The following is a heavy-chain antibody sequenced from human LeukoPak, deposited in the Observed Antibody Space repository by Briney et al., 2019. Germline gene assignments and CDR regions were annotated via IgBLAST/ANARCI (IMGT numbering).Heavy chain of an antibody. CDR1: GYTFTSYY. J-gene: IGHJ4*02. D-gene: IGHD6-19*01. CDR2: INPSGGST. CDR3: ARDSFGYSSGWYEGGY. Sequence: GASVKVSCKASGYTFTSYYMHWVRQAPGQGLEWMGIINPSGGSTSYAQKFQGRVTMTTDTSTSTVYMELSSLRSEDTAVYYCARDSFGYSSGWYEGGYWGQGTLVTVSS. V-gene: IGHV1-46*01.